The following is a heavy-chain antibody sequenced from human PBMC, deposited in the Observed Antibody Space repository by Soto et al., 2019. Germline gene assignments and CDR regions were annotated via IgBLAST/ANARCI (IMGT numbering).Heavy chain of an antibody. CDR2: IYYSGST. D-gene: IGHD1-26*01. CDR1: GGSISSSSYY. J-gene: IGHJ6*02. Sequence: SETLSLTCTVSGGSISSSSYYWGWIRQPPGKGLEWIGSIYYSGSTYYNPSLKSRVTIPVDTSKNQFSLKLSSVTAADTAVYYCASWYSGSYYYYGMDVWGQGTTVTVSS. V-gene: IGHV4-39*01. CDR3: ASWYSGSYYYYGMDV.